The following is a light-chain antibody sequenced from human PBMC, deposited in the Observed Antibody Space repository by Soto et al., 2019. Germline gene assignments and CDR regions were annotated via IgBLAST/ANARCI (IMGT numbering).Light chain of an antibody. V-gene: IGLV1-40*01. Sequence: QSVLTQPPSVSGAPGQRVTISCTGSSSNIGAGYDVHWYQHLPGTAPKLLMYRNSNRPSGVPDRFSGSKSGTSASLAITGRQAEDEADYYCQSYDSSLSASVFGGGTKLTVL. CDR2: RNS. CDR1: SSNIGAGYD. CDR3: QSYDSSLSASV. J-gene: IGLJ3*02.